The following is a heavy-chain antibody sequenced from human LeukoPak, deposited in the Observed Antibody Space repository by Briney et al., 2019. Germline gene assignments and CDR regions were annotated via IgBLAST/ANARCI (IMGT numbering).Heavy chain of an antibody. Sequence: PGRSLRLSCAASGFTFSSYGMHWVRQAPGKGLEWVAVISYDGSIKYSADSVKGRFTISRDNSKNTLYLQMNSLRVEDTAVYYCAKDGFRFGELRYYYYYYMDVWGKGTTVTVSS. V-gene: IGHV3-30*18. J-gene: IGHJ6*03. CDR3: AKDGFRFGELRYYYYYYMDV. CDR1: GFTFSSYG. CDR2: ISYDGSIK. D-gene: IGHD3-10*01.